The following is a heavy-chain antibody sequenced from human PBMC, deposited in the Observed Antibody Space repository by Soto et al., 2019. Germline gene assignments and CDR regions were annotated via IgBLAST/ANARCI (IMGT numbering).Heavy chain of an antibody. CDR2: IYYSGST. D-gene: IGHD3-22*01. CDR3: ARDKRYYYDSSGYTYYDGMDV. V-gene: IGHV4-61*01. CDR1: GGYDSSGSYY. Sequence: ATLSLTCNLSGGYDSSGSYYWRWIRPPPGKGLEWIGYIYYSGSTNYNPSLKSRVTISVDTSKNQFSLQLSSVTAADTAVYYCARDKRYYYDSSGYTYYDGMDVWGQGPTVT. J-gene: IGHJ6*02.